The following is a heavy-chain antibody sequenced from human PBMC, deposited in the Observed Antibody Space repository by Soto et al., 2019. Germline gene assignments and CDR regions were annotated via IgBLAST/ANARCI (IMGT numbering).Heavy chain of an antibody. CDR3: ARGQRALITYGPFDP. CDR1: GFPFSDYA. Sequence: VQLLESGGGLVQPGGSVRLSCAASGFPFSDYAMSWVRQAPGKGLEWVSAISGNGADTTYADSVRGRFTISRDKSKDTLYLQMNSLRAADTAVYYCARGQRALITYGPFDPWGQGTLVTVSS. D-gene: IGHD4-17*01. V-gene: IGHV3-23*01. CDR2: ISGNGADT. J-gene: IGHJ5*02.